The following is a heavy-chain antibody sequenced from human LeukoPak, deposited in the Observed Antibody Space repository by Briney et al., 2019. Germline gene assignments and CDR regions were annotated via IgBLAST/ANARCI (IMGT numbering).Heavy chain of an antibody. V-gene: IGHV1-2*02. CDR3: ARGRPDY. D-gene: IGHD6-25*01. CDR1: GYSLTDYY. CDR2: INPNNGDS. Sequence: GASVKVSCKASGYSLTDYYMHWVRQAAGQGLEWMGWINPNNGDSNYAQKFQGRVTVTRDTSISTAYMELSSLRSDDTAVYYCARGRPDYWGQGTLVTVSS. J-gene: IGHJ4*02.